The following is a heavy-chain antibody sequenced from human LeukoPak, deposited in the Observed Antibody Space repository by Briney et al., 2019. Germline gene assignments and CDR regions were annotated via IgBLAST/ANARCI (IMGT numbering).Heavy chain of an antibody. J-gene: IGHJ6*02. Sequence: ASVKVSCKASGYTFTSYDINWVRQATGQGLEWMGWMNPNSGNTGYAQKLQGRVTMTRNTSISTAYMELSSLRSEDTAVYYCARGHSSGWLYYYYGMDVWGQGTTVTVSS. CDR3: ARGHSSGWLYYYYGMDV. V-gene: IGHV1-8*01. D-gene: IGHD6-19*01. CDR2: MNPNSGNT. CDR1: GYTFTSYD.